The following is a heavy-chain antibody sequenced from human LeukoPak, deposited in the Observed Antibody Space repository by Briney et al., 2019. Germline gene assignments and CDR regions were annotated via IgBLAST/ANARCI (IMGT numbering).Heavy chain of an antibody. CDR3: ARGALYYYDSSGYHLAWFDP. Sequence: SETLSLTCAVYGGSFSGYYWSWIRQPPGKGLEWIGEINHSGSTNYNPSLKSRVTISVDTSKNQFSLKLSSVTAADTAVYYCARGALYYYDSSGYHLAWFDPWGQGTLVTVSS. CDR1: GGSFSGYY. D-gene: IGHD3-22*01. CDR2: INHSGST. J-gene: IGHJ5*02. V-gene: IGHV4-34*01.